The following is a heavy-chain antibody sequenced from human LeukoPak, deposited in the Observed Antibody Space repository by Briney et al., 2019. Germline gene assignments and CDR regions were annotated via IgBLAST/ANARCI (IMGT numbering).Heavy chain of an antibody. CDR2: SRNKDHRYST. J-gene: IGHJ4*02. CDR3: VRGHDSFDY. CDR1: GFTFSDHY. Sequence: QPGGSLRLSCAVSGFTFSDHYMDWVRQAAGKGLEWVGRSRNKDHRYSTEYAASVKGRFTISRDESKNSLYLQMNSLKIEDTAIHYCVRGHDSFDYWGQGTLVTVSS. D-gene: IGHD3-3*01. V-gene: IGHV3-72*01.